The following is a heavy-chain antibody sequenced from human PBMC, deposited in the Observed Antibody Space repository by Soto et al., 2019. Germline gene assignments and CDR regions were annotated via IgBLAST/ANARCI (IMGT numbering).Heavy chain of an antibody. CDR2: MNPNSGNT. V-gene: IGHV1-8*01. CDR3: ARAFVYSSSWYINWFDP. CDR1: GYTFTSYD. Sequence: AASVKVSCKASGYTFTSYDINWVRQATGQGLEWMGWMNPNSGNTGYAQKFQGRVTMTRNTSISTAYMELSSLRSEDTAVYYCARAFVYSSSWYINWFDPWGQGTLVTVSS. D-gene: IGHD6-13*01. J-gene: IGHJ5*02.